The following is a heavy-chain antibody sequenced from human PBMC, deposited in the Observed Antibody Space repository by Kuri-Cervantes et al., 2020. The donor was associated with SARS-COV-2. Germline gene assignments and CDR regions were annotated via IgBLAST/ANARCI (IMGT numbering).Heavy chain of an antibody. V-gene: IGHV1-46*01. J-gene: IGHJ3*02. D-gene: IGHD1-26*01. Sequence: ASVTVSCKASGGTFTSYYMHWVRQAPGQGLEWMGIINPSGGSTSYAQKFQGRVTMTRDTSTSTVYMELSSLRSEDTAVYYCARVSGSSGTFDIWGQGTMVTVSS. CDR3: ARVSGSSGTFDI. CDR2: INPSGGST. CDR1: GGTFTSYY.